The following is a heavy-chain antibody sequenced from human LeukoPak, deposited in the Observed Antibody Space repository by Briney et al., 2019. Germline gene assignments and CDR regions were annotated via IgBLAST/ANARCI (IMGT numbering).Heavy chain of an antibody. CDR3: ARDFSYGSGFDY. Sequence: PGGSLRLSCAASGFSISSYALHWVRQAPGKGLQYVSRISNGGSIDYANSVKGRFTISRDNSKNTLYLQMGSLRPEDMAVYYCARDFSYGSGFDYWGQGILATVSS. V-gene: IGHV3-64*01. J-gene: IGHJ4*02. CDR1: GFSISSYA. D-gene: IGHD5-18*01. CDR2: ISNGGSI.